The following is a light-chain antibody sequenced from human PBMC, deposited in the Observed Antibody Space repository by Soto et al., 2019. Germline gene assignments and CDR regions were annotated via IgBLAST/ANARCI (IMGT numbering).Light chain of an antibody. CDR2: GAS. CDR3: QHYGSSSYT. Sequence: DIVLTQSPGTLSLSPGERATLSGRASQSVSSTYLAWYQQKPGQAPRILIFGASNRATGIPDRFSGSGSGTDFTLTISRLEPEDCAVYYCQHYGSSSYTFGQGTKLEIK. V-gene: IGKV3-20*01. J-gene: IGKJ2*01. CDR1: QSVSSTY.